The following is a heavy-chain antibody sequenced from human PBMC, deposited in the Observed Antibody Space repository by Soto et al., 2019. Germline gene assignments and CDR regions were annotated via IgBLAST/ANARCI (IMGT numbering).Heavy chain of an antibody. CDR2: IIPIFGTA. D-gene: IGHD6-13*01. Sequence: QVQLVQSGAEVKKPGSSVKVSCKASGGTFSSYAISWVRQAPGQGLEWMGGIIPIFGTANYAQKFQGRVTITADESTSTAYMELSSLRSEDTAVYYCARDRGVWGQQLADYYYDGMDVWGQGTTVTVSS. J-gene: IGHJ6*02. CDR1: GGTFSSYA. CDR3: ARDRGVWGQQLADYYYDGMDV. V-gene: IGHV1-69*01.